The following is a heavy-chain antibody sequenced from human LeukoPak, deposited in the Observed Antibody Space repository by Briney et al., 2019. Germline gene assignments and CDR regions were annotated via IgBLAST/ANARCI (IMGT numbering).Heavy chain of an antibody. Sequence: SETLSLTCTVSGGSISSGGYYWSWIRQHPGRGLEWIGYIYYSGSTYYNPSLESRVTMSVDTSKNQFSLKLSSVTAADTAVYYCASTTVTRYYFDYWGQGTLVTVSS. J-gene: IGHJ4*02. D-gene: IGHD4-17*01. CDR3: ASTTVTRYYFDY. CDR1: GGSISSGGYY. CDR2: IYYSGST. V-gene: IGHV4-31*03.